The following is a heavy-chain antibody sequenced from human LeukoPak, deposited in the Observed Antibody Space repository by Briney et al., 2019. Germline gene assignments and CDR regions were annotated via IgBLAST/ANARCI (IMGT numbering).Heavy chain of an antibody. J-gene: IGHJ4*02. V-gene: IGHV3-23*01. CDR1: GFTFSSYG. CDR2: ISGSAATT. D-gene: IGHD3-10*01. Sequence: GGTLRLSCAASGFTFSSYGMTWVRQAPGKGLEWVSAISGSAATTFYADSVKGRFTISRDNSKNTLYLQMNSLRAEDTAVYYCAKRGPGSPQSGKYYFDYWGQGTLVTVSS. CDR3: AKRGPGSPQSGKYYFDY.